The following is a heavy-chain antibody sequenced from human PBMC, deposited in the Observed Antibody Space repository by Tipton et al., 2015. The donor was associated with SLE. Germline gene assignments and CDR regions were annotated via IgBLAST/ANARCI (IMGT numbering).Heavy chain of an antibody. Sequence: SLRLSCAASGFTFSNYWMSWVRQAPGKGLEWVANIKQDGSEKYYVDSVKGRFTISRDNAKNSLYLQMNSLRAEDTAVYYCARDEGLSVAGAFDYWGQGTLVTVSS. D-gene: IGHD6-19*01. CDR1: GFTFSNYW. J-gene: IGHJ4*02. CDR2: IKQDGSEK. V-gene: IGHV3-7*05. CDR3: ARDEGLSVAGAFDY.